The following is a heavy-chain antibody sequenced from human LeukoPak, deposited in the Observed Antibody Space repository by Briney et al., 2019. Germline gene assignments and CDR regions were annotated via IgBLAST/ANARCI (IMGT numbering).Heavy chain of an antibody. CDR2: IYYSGNT. D-gene: IGHD1-26*01. J-gene: IGHJ6*03. V-gene: IGHV4-38-2*02. CDR1: GYSISSGYY. Sequence: SETLSLTCTVSGYSISSGYYWGWIRQPPGKGLEWIGSIYYSGNTNYNPSLKSRVTIAVDTSKNQFSQKLSSVTAADTAVYYCAGLYRAWDTYYYMDVWGKGTTVTVSS. CDR3: AGLYRAWDTYYYMDV.